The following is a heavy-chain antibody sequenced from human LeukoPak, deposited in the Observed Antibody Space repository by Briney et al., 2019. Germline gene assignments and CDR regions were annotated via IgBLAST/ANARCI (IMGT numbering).Heavy chain of an antibody. CDR3: ARALVDYYDSSGYYHPDWYFDL. CDR1: GGSISSGGYY. D-gene: IGHD3-22*01. Sequence: SETLSLTCTVSGGSISSGGYYWSWIRQPAGKGLEWIGRIYTSGSTNYNPSLKSRVTISVDTSKNQFSLKLSSVTAADTAVYYCARALVDYYDSSGYYHPDWYFDLWGRGTLVTVSS. CDR2: IYTSGST. V-gene: IGHV4-61*02. J-gene: IGHJ2*01.